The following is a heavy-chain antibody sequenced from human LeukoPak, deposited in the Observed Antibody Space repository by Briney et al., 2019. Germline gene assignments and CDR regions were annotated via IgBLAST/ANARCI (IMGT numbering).Heavy chain of an antibody. Sequence: SETLSLTCTVSGGSISSYYWSWIRQPPGQGLEWIGYIYYSGSTNYNPSLKSRVTISVDTPKNQFSLKLSAATAADTAVYYCARMGTLGYSYGDWGQGTLVTVSS. V-gene: IGHV4-59*08. J-gene: IGHJ4*02. CDR3: ARMGTLGYSYGD. CDR2: IYYSGST. D-gene: IGHD5-18*01. CDR1: GGSISSYY.